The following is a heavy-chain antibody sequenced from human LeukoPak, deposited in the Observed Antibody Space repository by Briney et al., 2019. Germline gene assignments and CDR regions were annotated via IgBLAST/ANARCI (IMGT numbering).Heavy chain of an antibody. V-gene: IGHV3-30*03. Sequence: GGSLRPSCAASGFTFSSYGMHWVRQAPGKGLEWVAVISYDGSNKYYADSVKGRFTISRDNSKDTLYLQMNSLRAEDTAVYYCARDTMVRGVTPSSSSVDVWGQGTTVTVSS. CDR1: GFTFSSYG. J-gene: IGHJ6*02. CDR2: ISYDGSNK. D-gene: IGHD3-10*01. CDR3: ARDTMVRGVTPSSSSVDV.